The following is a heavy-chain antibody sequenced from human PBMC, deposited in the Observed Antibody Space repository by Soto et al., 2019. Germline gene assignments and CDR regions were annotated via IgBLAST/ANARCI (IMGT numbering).Heavy chain of an antibody. CDR1: GESFIGYY. CDR3: ARTDIVTTTCFDP. CDR2: INHRGSA. V-gene: IGHV4-34*02. J-gene: IGHJ5*02. D-gene: IGHD5-12*01. Sequence: QVHLQQWGAGLLKPSETLSLTCAVYGESFIGYYWTWIRQPPGKGLEWIGEINHRGSANYNPSLKSRVTISVDTSNNQFSLKLSSVTAADTSGYYCARTDIVTTTCFDPWGQGTLVTVSS.